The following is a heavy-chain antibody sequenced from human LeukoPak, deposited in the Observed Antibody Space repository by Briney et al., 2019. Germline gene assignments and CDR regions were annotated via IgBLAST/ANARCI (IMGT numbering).Heavy chain of an antibody. CDR2: ISGSGGST. Sequence: GGSLRLSCAASGFTFSSYAMSWVRQAPGKGLEWVSAISGSGGSTYYADSVKGRFTISRDNSKNTLYLQMNSLRAEDTAVYYCAKGVVVAPDVTPFDYWGQGTLVTVSS. CDR1: GFTFSSYA. CDR3: AKGVVVAPDVTPFDY. V-gene: IGHV3-23*01. D-gene: IGHD2-2*01. J-gene: IGHJ4*02.